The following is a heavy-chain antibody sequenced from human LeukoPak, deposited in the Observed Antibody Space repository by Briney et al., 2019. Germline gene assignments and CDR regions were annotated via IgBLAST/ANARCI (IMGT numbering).Heavy chain of an antibody. CDR3: ARQPLLTPYFDN. CDR2: INDIGST. Sequence: SETLSLTCTVSGGSISSYYWSWIRQPPGQGLEWIGHINDIGSTDYNPSLKSRVTLSVDTSKNQFSLKLSSVTAADTAVYFCARQPLLTPYFDNWGQGTLVTVSS. D-gene: IGHD3-9*01. CDR1: GGSISSYY. V-gene: IGHV4-59*08. J-gene: IGHJ4*02.